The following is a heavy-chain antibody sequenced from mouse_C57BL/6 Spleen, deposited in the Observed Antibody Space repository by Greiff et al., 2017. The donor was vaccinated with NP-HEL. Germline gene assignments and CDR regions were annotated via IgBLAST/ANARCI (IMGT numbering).Heavy chain of an antibody. CDR3: ARQNTNYGSSPWFAY. CDR2: ISGGGGNT. CDR1: GFTFSSYT. D-gene: IGHD1-1*01. J-gene: IGHJ3*01. V-gene: IGHV5-9*01. Sequence: EVKVVESGGGLVKPGGSLKLSCAASGFTFSSYTMSWVRQTPEKRLEWVATISGGGGNTYYPDSVKGRFTISRDNAKNTLYLQMSSLRSEDTALYYCARQNTNYGSSPWFAYWGQGTLVTVSA.